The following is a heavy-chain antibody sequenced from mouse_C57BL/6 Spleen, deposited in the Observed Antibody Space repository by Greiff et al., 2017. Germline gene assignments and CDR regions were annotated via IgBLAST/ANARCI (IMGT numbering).Heavy chain of an antibody. V-gene: IGHV1-26*01. D-gene: IGHD4-1*02. CDR3: GREFSTGTGWFAY. J-gene: IGHJ3*01. CDR1: GYTFTDYY. CDR2: INPNNGGT. Sequence: EVQLQQSGPELVKPGASVKISCKASGYTFTDYYMNWVKQSHGKSLEWIGDINPNNGGTSYNQKFKGKATLTVDKSSSTAYMELRSLTSEDSAVYYCGREFSTGTGWFAYWGQGTLVTVSA.